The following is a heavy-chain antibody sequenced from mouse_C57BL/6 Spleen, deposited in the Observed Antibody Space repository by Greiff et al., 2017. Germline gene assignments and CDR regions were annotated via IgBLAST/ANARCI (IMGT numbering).Heavy chain of an antibody. J-gene: IGHJ2*01. CDR2: IYPGSGST. CDR3: AREGSVDDGYYFDY. Sequence: QVQLQQPGAELVKPGASVKMSCKASGYTFTSYWITWVKQRPGQGLEWIGDIYPGSGSTNYNEKFKSKATLTVDTSSSTAYMQLSSLTSEDSAVYYCAREGSVDDGYYFDYWGQGTTLTVSA. V-gene: IGHV1-55*01. CDR1: GYTFTSYW. D-gene: IGHD2-3*01.